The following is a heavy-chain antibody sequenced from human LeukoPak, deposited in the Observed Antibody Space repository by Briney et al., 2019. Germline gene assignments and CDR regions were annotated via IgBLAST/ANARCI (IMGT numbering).Heavy chain of an antibody. V-gene: IGHV4-34*01. CDR1: GGSFSGYY. J-gene: IGHJ6*03. D-gene: IGHD6-13*01. CDR2: INHSGSI. Sequence: SETLSLTCTVYGGSFSGYYWSWIRQPPGRGLEWIGEINHSGSINYNPSLTSRVTISVDTSKNQFSLKLRSVTAADTAVYYCARDRVGQQLVGRNYYYYYMDVWGKGTTVTISS. CDR3: ARDRVGQQLVGRNYYYYYMDV.